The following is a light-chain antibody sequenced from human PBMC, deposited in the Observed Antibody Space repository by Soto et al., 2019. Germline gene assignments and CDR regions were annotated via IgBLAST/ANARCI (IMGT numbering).Light chain of an antibody. CDR3: QSYDRSLTGSV. V-gene: IGLV1-40*01. J-gene: IGLJ1*01. Sequence: QSALTQPPSVSGAPGQSVTISCTGSSSNIGAGYDVYWYHQLPGTAPKPLIYGNNNRPSGVPDRFSGSKSGTSASLAITGLQAEDEADYYCQSYDRSLTGSVFGSGTKVTVL. CDR1: SSNIGAGYD. CDR2: GNN.